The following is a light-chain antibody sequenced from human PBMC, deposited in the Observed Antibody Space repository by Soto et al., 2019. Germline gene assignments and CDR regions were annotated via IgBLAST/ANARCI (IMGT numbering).Light chain of an antibody. CDR2: GAS. J-gene: IGKJ4*01. CDR1: QSVSSSY. Sequence: PGESATLSCRASQSVSSSYLAWYQQKPGQAPRLLIYGASSRATGIPDRFSGSGSGTDFTLTISRLEPEDFAVYYCQQYGSSLNCGGGTKVDIK. CDR3: QQYGSSLN. V-gene: IGKV3-20*01.